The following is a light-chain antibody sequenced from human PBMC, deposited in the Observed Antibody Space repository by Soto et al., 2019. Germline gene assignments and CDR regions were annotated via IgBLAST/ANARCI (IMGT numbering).Light chain of an antibody. CDR1: SSDVGGYNH. CDR3: SSFTTSSTWV. Sequence: QSALTQPASVSGSPGQSITISCTGTSSDVGGYNHVSWYQQHPGKAPKLIIYEVRNRPSGISNRFSGSKSGNTASLTISGLQAEDEADYYCSSFTTSSTWVFGGGTKVTVL. J-gene: IGLJ3*02. V-gene: IGLV2-14*01. CDR2: EVR.